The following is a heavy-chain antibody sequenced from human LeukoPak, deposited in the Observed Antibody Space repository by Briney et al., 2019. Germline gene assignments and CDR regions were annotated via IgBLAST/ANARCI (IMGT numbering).Heavy chain of an antibody. V-gene: IGHV3-30*18. CDR3: AKDEMSTFYGDYVDY. CDR1: GFTFSSYG. D-gene: IGHD4-17*01. J-gene: IGHJ4*02. CDR2: ISYDGSNK. Sequence: GGSLRLSCAASGFTFSSYGMHWVRQAPGKVLEWVAVISYDGSNKYYADSVKGRFTISRDNSKNTPYLQMNSLRAEATAVYYCAKDEMSTFYGDYVDYWGQGTLVTVSS.